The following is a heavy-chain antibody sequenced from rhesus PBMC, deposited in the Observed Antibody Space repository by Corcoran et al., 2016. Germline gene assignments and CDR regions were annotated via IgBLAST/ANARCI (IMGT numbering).Heavy chain of an antibody. CDR2: IYWDDGK. CDR1: GFSLSTREMG. V-gene: IGHV2S1*01. Sequence: QVTLKESGPALVKPTQTLTLTCTFSGFSLSTREMGVGWIRQPPGKALEWLANIYWDDGKYTTTSLKKRLTISKDTSKNQVVLTWANMYPVDTATYYCARGVWPKPETTPFDYWGQGFLGTVSS. CDR3: ARGVWPKPETTPFDY. D-gene: IGHD4-11*01. J-gene: IGHJ4*01.